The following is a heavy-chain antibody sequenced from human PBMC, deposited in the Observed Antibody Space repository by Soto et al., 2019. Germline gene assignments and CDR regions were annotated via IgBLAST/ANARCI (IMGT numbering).Heavy chain of an antibody. V-gene: IGHV1-18*04. Sequence: ASVKVSCKASGYTFTSYGISWVRQAPGQGLEWMGWISAYNGNTNYAQKLQGRVTMTTDTSTSTAYMELRSLRSGDTAVYYCARDHPAHYGSGSYYSFYYYYGMDVWGQGTTVTVSS. CDR2: ISAYNGNT. D-gene: IGHD3-10*01. CDR1: GYTFTSYG. J-gene: IGHJ6*02. CDR3: ARDHPAHYGSGSYYSFYYYYGMDV.